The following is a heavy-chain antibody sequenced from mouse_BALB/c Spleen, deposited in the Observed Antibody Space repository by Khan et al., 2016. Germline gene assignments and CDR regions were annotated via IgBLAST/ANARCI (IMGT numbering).Heavy chain of an antibody. V-gene: IGHV9-3*02. D-gene: IGHD2-13*01. CDR2: INTNTGEP. CDR1: EYTFTNYG. J-gene: IGHJ4*01. CDR3: ARTGDYPYYAIDY. Sequence: QIQLVQSGPELKKPGETVKISCKASEYTFTNYGMNWVKQAPGKGLKWMGWINTNTGEPTYAEEFKGRFAFSLEASASTAYLQINNLKNEDSATYCCARTGDYPYYAIDYWGQGTSVTVSS.